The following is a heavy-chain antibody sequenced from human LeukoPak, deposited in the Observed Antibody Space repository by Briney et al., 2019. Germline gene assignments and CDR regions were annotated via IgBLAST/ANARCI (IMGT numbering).Heavy chain of an antibody. CDR1: GYSFSSYG. D-gene: IGHD1-26*01. CDR3: ARGGSYHPADY. Sequence: GASVTVTFKASGYSFSSYGITWVRQAPGQGLEWMGWISGYNGNTKYAQKLQGRVTMTTDTSTSKTYMDLRSLRIDDTAVYYCARGGSYHPADYWGQG. J-gene: IGHJ4*02. V-gene: IGHV1-18*01. CDR2: ISGYNGNT.